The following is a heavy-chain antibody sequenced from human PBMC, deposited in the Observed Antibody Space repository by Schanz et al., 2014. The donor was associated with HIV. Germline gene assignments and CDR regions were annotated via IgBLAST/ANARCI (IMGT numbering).Heavy chain of an antibody. V-gene: IGHV3-33*08. D-gene: IGHD1-20*01. CDR1: GFTFSSRA. J-gene: IGHJ6*02. CDR3: ARGEAITYYYHYYGMDV. CDR2: IWYDGSNK. Sequence: VQLLESGGGLVQPGGSLRLSCTGSGFTFSSRAMSWVRQAPGKGLEWVAVIWYDGSNKYYADSVKGRFTISRDNSKKTLYLQMNSLRAEDTAVYYCARGEAITYYYHYYGMDVWGQGTTVTVSS.